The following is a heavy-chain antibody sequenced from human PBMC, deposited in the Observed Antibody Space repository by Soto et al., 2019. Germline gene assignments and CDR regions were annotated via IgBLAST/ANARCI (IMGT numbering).Heavy chain of an antibody. CDR1: GGSIGSGDYY. V-gene: IGHV4-30-4*01. CDR3: ARVGLDVEYSGSPYGMDV. J-gene: IGHJ6*02. Sequence: SETLSLTCTVSGGSIGSGDYYWSWIRQPPGKGLEWIGYIYYSGSTYYNPSLKSRVTISVDTSKNQFSLKLSSVTAADTAVYYCARVGLDVEYSGSPYGMDVWGQGTTVTVSS. D-gene: IGHD1-26*01. CDR2: IYYSGST.